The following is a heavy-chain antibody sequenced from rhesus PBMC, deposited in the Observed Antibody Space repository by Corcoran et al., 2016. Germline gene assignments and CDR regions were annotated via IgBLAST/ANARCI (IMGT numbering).Heavy chain of an antibody. D-gene: IGHD6-25*01. Sequence: QVQLQQWGEGLVKPSETLSLTCAVYGGSISDSYRWSWSRQPPGKGLEWIWYIYGTSSSTSYNPTLESRVTISKDPSKSPFSQKPSSVTAANTAVYYCARLGGSWNDHWYFDRWGPGTPITISS. CDR2: IYGTSSST. CDR1: GGSISDSYR. V-gene: IGHV4S10*01. CDR3: ARLGGSWNDHWYFDR. J-gene: IGHJ2*01.